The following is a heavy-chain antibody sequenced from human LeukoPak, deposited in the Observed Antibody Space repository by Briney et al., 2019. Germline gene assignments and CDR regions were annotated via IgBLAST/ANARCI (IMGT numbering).Heavy chain of an antibody. D-gene: IGHD6-19*01. CDR3: AKSVAVAGYY. Sequence: GRSLRLSCAASGFTFSSYVMHWVRQAPGKGLEWVAVISYDGSNKYYADSVKGRFTISRDNSKNTLYLQMNSLRAEDTAVYYCAKSVAVAGYYWGQGTLVTVSS. V-gene: IGHV3-30*18. J-gene: IGHJ4*02. CDR2: ISYDGSNK. CDR1: GFTFSSYV.